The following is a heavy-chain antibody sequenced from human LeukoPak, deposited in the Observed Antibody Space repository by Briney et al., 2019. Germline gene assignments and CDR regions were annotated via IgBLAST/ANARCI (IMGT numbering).Heavy chain of an antibody. Sequence: PGGFLRLSCAASGFTFSSYSMNWVRQAPGKGLEWVSSISSSSSYIYYADSVKGRFTISRDNAKHSLYLQMNSLRAEDTAVSYCARAYYYDSSGYYGWFDPWGQGTLVTVSS. CDR1: GFTFSSYS. CDR3: ARAYYYDSSGYYGWFDP. CDR2: ISSSSSYI. D-gene: IGHD3-22*01. V-gene: IGHV3-21*01. J-gene: IGHJ5*02.